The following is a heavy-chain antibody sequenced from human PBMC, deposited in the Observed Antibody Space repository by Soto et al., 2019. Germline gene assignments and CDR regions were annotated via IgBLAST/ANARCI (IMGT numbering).Heavy chain of an antibody. CDR2: MNPNSGNT. CDR1: GYTFTSYD. Sequence: QVQLVQSGAEVKKPGASVKVPCKASGYTFTSYDINWVRQATGQGLEWMGWMNPNSGNTGYAQKFQGRVTXTXSTAISTAYMELSSLRSEDTAVYYCSREVNFYGLDVWGQGTTVTVSS. V-gene: IGHV1-8*01. J-gene: IGHJ6*02. CDR3: SREVNFYGLDV.